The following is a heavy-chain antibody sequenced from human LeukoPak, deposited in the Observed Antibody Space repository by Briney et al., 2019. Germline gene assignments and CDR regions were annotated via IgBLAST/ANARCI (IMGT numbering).Heavy chain of an antibody. D-gene: IGHD3-10*01. V-gene: IGHV1-8*02. Sequence: ASVKVSCKASGYTFTGYYMHWVRQAPGQGLEWMGWMNPNSGNTGYAQKFQGRVTMTRNTSISTAYMELSSLRSEDTAVYYCARHSYYYGHYYFDYWGQGTLVTVSS. CDR1: GYTFTGYY. CDR3: ARHSYYYGHYYFDY. CDR2: MNPNSGNT. J-gene: IGHJ4*02.